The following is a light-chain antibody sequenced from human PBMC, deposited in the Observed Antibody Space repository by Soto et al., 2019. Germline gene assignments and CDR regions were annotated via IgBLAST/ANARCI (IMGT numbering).Light chain of an antibody. J-gene: IGKJ2*01. CDR3: QQYYDIPYT. Sequence: DIVMTKSPDSLAVSLGERATINCKSSQSVLYRSNNNNYLTWYQQKPGQPPKLLIYWASTRESGVPDRFSGSGSGTDFTLTISSLQADDVAVYYCQQYYDIPYTFGQGTKLEI. V-gene: IGKV4-1*01. CDR2: WAS. CDR1: QSVLYRSNNNNY.